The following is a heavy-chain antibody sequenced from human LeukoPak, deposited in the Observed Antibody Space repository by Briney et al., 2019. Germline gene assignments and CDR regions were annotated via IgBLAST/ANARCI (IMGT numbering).Heavy chain of an antibody. CDR2: MNPNSGNT. J-gene: IGHJ6*02. CDR1: GYTFTSYD. Sequence: ASVKVSCKASGYTFTSYDINWVRQATGQGLEWMGWMNPNSGNTGYAQKFQGRVTMTRNTSISTAYMELSSLRSEDTAVYYCAGVALRYYYYYYGMDVWGQGTTVTVSS. CDR3: AGVALRYYYYYYGMDV. V-gene: IGHV1-8*01.